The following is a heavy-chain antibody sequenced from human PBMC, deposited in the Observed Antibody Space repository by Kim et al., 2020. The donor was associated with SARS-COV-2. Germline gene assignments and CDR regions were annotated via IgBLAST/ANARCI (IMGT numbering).Heavy chain of an antibody. J-gene: IGHJ4*02. CDR2: ISGSGGST. D-gene: IGHD3-3*01. CDR3: AKTTNYDFWSGYSDY. CDR1: GFTFSSYA. V-gene: IGHV3-23*01. Sequence: GGSLRLSCAASGFTFSSYAMSWVRQAPGKGLEWVSAISGSGGSTYYADSVKGRFTISRDNSKNTLYLQMNSLRAEDTAVYYCAKTTNYDFWSGYSDYWGQGTLVTVSS.